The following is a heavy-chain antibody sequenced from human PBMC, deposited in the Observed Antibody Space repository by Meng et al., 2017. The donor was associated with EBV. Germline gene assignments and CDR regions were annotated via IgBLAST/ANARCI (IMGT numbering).Heavy chain of an antibody. CDR2: IRSKANSYAT. V-gene: IGHV3-73*02. Sequence: EVPLVESGVGLVQPGVSLKLSCAASWFTFSGSAMHWVRQASGKGLEWVGRIRSKANSYATAYAASVKGRFTISRDDSKNTAYLQMNSLKTEDTAVYYCTRLDGSYIYYWGQGTLVTVSS. J-gene: IGHJ4*02. CDR3: TRLDGSYIYY. D-gene: IGHD1-26*01. CDR1: WFTFSGSA.